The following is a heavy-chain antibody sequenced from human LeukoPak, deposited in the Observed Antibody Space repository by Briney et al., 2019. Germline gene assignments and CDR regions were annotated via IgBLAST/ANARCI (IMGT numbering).Heavy chain of an antibody. CDR3: ARSFWEVFGMDV. CDR1: GFTFSSYA. Sequence: GGSLRLSCAASGFTFSSYAMSWVRQAPGKGLEWVSAISGSGGSTYYADSVKGRFTISRDNSKNTLYLQMNSLRAEDTAVYCCARSFWEVFGMDVWGQGTTVTVSS. CDR2: ISGSGGST. D-gene: IGHD3-10*01. J-gene: IGHJ6*02. V-gene: IGHV3-23*01.